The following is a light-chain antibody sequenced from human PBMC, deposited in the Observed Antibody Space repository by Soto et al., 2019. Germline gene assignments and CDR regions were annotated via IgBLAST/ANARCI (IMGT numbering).Light chain of an antibody. CDR3: SSCTSSSTLLYV. CDR1: SSDVGYHNY. CDR2: EVN. Sequence: QSVLTQPASVSGSPGQSITISCTGTSSDVGYHNYVSWYRQHPGKAPRLMIYEVNNRPSGASNRFSGSKSGNTASLTISGLQAEDEADYYCSSCTSSSTLLYVFGTGTKVTVL. J-gene: IGLJ1*01. V-gene: IGLV2-14*01.